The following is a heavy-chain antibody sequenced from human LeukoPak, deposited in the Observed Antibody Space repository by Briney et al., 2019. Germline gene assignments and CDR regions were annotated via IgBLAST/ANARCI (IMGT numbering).Heavy chain of an antibody. Sequence: ASAKVSCKASAYTSPNYGITWVRQAPGRGLEGMGWISTYNGNTQYAQKFQGRVTMTTDTPTKTVYMELRSLRSNDTAVYYCALPAKGAYFYYCMEVWGKGTTVTVSS. V-gene: IGHV1-18*01. CDR1: AYTSPNYG. D-gene: IGHD2-2*01. CDR2: ISTYNGNT. J-gene: IGHJ6*03. CDR3: ALPAKGAYFYYCMEV.